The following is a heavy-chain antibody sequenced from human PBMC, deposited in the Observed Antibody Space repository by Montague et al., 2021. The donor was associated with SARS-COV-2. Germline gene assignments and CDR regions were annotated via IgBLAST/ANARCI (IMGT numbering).Heavy chain of an antibody. CDR1: GGSFSGNY. CDR2: INHGGST. D-gene: IGHD3-10*01. Sequence: SETLSLTCAVYGGSFSGNYWNWIRQPPGKGLEWIGEINHGGSTNYNPSLKSRLTISADTSKNQFFLKLTSVAAADTAVYYCARLRDGVVPSPILGVGPYYSYYYMDVWGKGTTVTVSS. V-gene: IGHV4-34*01. J-gene: IGHJ6*03. CDR3: ARLRDGVVPSPILGVGPYYSYYYMDV.